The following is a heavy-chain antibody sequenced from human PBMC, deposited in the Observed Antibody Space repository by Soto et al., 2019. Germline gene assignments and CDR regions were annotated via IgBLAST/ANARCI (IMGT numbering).Heavy chain of an antibody. V-gene: IGHV1-69*01. J-gene: IGHJ5*02. CDR2: LIPIFGAA. CDR3: ARGSSSPNFDP. CDR1: GGTFTNYV. Sequence: QVQLVQSGAEVRKPGSSVKVSCKISGGTFTNYVISWLRQAPGQGLEWMGGLIPIFGAANLAQTFQGRVTITADESTSTVNMELSSLTSEDTAVYYCARGSSSPNFDPWGQGTLVTVSS. D-gene: IGHD6-6*01.